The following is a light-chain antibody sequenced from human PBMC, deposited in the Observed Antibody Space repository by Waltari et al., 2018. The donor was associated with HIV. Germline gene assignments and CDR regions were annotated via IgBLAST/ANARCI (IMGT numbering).Light chain of an antibody. CDR1: SRDIGSSKY. Sequence: QSALTQPASVSGSPGQSITISCTGTSRDIGSSKYVSWYIQHPGKAPKLLIYEVSDSPSGVSTRFSGSKFGNTASLTISGLQPEDEAEYYCCSYTITGTFLFGGGTRVSVL. J-gene: IGLJ1*01. V-gene: IGLV2-14*01. CDR3: CSYTITGTFL. CDR2: EVS.